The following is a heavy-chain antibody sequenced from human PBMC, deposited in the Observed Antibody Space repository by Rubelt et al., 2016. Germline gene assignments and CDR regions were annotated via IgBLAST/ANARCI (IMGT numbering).Heavy chain of an antibody. CDR1: GFSFNIYE. CDR2: ITASGGAR. J-gene: IGHJ5*02. Sequence: EVQLVKSGGGLVQPGGSLRLSCAASGFSFNIYEMNWVRQAPGKGLEWVSYITASGGARDYAEAVKGRFTGSRDNAKNLLYLQMNNVTDDDTALYYCVRDEYGVGGDPWGQGTLVTVSS. CDR3: VRDEYGVGGDP. D-gene: IGHD2/OR15-2a*01. V-gene: IGHV3-48*03.